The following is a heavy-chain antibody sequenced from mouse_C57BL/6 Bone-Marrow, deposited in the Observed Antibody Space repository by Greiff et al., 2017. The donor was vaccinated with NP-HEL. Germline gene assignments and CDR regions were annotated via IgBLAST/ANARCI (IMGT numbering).Heavy chain of an antibody. CDR1: GYTFTDYY. CDR3: GGRYYGSSYAYFDY. CDR2: IHPYNGGT. Sequence: VQLQESGPVLVKPGASVKMSCKASGYTFTDYYMNWVKQSHGKSLEWIGVIHPYNGGTSYNQKFKGKATLTVDKSSSTAYMELNSLTSEDAAVXYCGGRYYGSSYAYFDYWGQGTTLTVSS. J-gene: IGHJ2*01. D-gene: IGHD1-1*01. V-gene: IGHV1-19*01.